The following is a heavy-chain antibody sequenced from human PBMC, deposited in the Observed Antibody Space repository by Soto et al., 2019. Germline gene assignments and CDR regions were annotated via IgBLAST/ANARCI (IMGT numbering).Heavy chain of an antibody. V-gene: IGHV1-69*13. J-gene: IGHJ5*02. Sequence: SVKVSGKASGGTFSSYTISWVRQAPGQGLEWMGGIIPIFGTANYAQKFQGRVTITADESTSTAYMELSSLRSEDTAVYYCARDGGRLAARPGNWFDPWGQGTLVTVSS. CDR3: ARDGGRLAARPGNWFDP. CDR1: GGTFSSYT. CDR2: IIPIFGTA. D-gene: IGHD6-6*01.